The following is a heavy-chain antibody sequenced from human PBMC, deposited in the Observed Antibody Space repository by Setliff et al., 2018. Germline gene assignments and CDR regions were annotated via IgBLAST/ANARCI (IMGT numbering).Heavy chain of an antibody. V-gene: IGHV1-69-2*01. D-gene: IGHD5-18*01. CDR3: ARGPRQPSYGFPLRPFVI. CDR2: VDPKDGQA. Sequence: ASVKVSCKGSGYRFIVYYIHWVRQTPGKGLEWMGRVDPKDGQAIYAKKFQGRFTITADTSIDTAYMELSSLTSEDTAVYYCARGPRQPSYGFPLRPFVIWGQGTVVTVSS. CDR1: GYRFIVYY. J-gene: IGHJ3*02.